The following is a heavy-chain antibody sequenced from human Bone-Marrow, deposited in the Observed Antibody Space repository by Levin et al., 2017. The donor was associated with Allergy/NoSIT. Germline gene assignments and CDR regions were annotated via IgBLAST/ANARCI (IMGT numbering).Heavy chain of an antibody. D-gene: IGHD7-27*01. V-gene: IGHV3-23*01. CDR3: AKDLGPPVSYYFDY. Sequence: QAGGSLRLSCAASGFTFSSYAMSWVRQAPGKGLEWVSAISGSGGSTYYADSVKGRFTISRDNSKNTLYLQMNSLRAEDTAVYYCAKDLGPPVSYYFDYWGQGTLVTVSS. J-gene: IGHJ4*02. CDR1: GFTFSSYA. CDR2: ISGSGGST.